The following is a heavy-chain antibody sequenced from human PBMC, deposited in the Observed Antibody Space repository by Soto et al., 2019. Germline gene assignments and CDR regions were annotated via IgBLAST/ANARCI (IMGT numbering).Heavy chain of an antibody. CDR3: ARGAVVGMGQELDF. Sequence: EVQLVESGGGLVKPGGSLRLSCAASGFTFSSHVMNWVRQAPGKGLEWVSCITSTSSFIYYADSVKGRFTISRDNAKNSLSLQMDSLRAEDTAVNYCARGAVVGMGQELDFWGQGILVTVSS. J-gene: IGHJ4*02. V-gene: IGHV3-21*01. CDR2: ITSTSSFI. D-gene: IGHD6-19*01. CDR1: GFTFSSHV.